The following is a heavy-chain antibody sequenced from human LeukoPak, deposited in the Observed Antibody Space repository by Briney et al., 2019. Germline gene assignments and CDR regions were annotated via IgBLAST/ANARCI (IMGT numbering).Heavy chain of an antibody. J-gene: IGHJ5*02. D-gene: IGHD3/OR15-3a*01. CDR2: ISSDGSNK. V-gene: IGHV3-30*18. Sequence: GGSLRLSCAASGFTSSSYGMHWVRQAPGKGLEWVAVISSDGSNKYFADAVKGRFTISRDNSKNTLYLQMNSLRPEDTAVYYCAKDEDGWTTWGQGTLVTVSS. CDR3: AKDEDGWTT. CDR1: GFTSSSYG.